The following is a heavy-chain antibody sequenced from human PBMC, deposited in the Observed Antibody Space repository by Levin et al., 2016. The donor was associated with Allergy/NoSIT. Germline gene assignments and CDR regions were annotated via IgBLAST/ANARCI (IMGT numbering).Heavy chain of an antibody. J-gene: IGHJ4*02. CDR2: VKSKTSGGTT. CDR1: GSTFTYAW. CDR3: VKSYGYNSGWFDY. D-gene: IGHD6-19*01. Sequence: GGSLRLSCAASGSTFTYAWMGWVRQAPGKGLEWVGLVKSKTSGGTTEYAASVKGRFIITRDDSKNTLYLQMTSLRVDDTAIYYCVKSYGYNSGWFDYWGQGTLVTVSS. V-gene: IGHV3-15*05.